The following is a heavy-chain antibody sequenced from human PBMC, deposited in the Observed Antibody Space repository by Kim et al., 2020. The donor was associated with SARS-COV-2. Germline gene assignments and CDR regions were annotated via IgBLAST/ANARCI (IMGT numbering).Heavy chain of an antibody. CDR3: ARGGGSRPQPLGY. J-gene: IGHJ4*02. CDR1: GGSFSGYY. Sequence: SETLSLTCAVYGGSFSGYYWSWIRQPPGKGLEWIGEINHSGSTNYNSSLKSRVTISVDTSKNQFSLKLSSVTAADTAVYYCARGGGSRPQPLGYWGQGTPVTVSS. V-gene: IGHV4-34*01. D-gene: IGHD3-10*01. CDR2: INHSGST.